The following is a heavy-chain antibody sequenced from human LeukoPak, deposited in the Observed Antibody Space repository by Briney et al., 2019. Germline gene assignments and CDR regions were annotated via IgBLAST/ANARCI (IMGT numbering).Heavy chain of an antibody. Sequence: SGTLSLTCAVSGGSISSSNWWSWVRQPPGKGLEWIGEIYHSGSTNYNPSLKSRVTMSVDKSKNQFTLNLSSVTSADTAVYYCARAPYGDYRYFDYWGRGTLVTVSS. D-gene: IGHD4-17*01. CDR2: IYHSGST. V-gene: IGHV4-4*02. CDR1: GGSISSSNW. CDR3: ARAPYGDYRYFDY. J-gene: IGHJ4*02.